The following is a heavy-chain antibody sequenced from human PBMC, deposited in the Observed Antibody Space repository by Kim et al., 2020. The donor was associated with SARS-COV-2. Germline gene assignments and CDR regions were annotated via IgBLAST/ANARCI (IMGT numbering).Heavy chain of an antibody. V-gene: IGHV3-7*01. Sequence: GGSLRLSCAASGFTFSSYWMSWVRQAPGKGLEWVANIKQDGSEKYYVDSVKGRFTISRDNAKNSLYLQMNSLRAEDTAVYYCARVGYYYDSSYYFDYWGQGTLVTVSS. D-gene: IGHD3-22*01. CDR2: IKQDGSEK. CDR1: GFTFSSYW. CDR3: ARVGYYYDSSYYFDY. J-gene: IGHJ4*02.